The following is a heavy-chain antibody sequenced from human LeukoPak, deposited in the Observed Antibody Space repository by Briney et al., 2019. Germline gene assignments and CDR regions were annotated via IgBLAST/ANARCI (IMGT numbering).Heavy chain of an antibody. CDR3: VKKRSAGSGSYYDY. CDR2: IYSGGNT. Sequence: GGSLRLSCAASGFTVSSNYMSWVRQAPGKGLEWVSVIYSGGNTYYADSVKGRFTISRDNSKNTLYLQMSSLRAEDTAVYHCVKKRSAGSGSYYDYWGQGTLVTVSS. V-gene: IGHV3-66*01. D-gene: IGHD3-10*01. CDR1: GFTVSSNY. J-gene: IGHJ4*02.